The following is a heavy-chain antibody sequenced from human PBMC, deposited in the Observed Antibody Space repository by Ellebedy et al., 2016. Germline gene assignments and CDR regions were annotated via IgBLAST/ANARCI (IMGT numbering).Heavy chain of an antibody. CDR2: IIPILGIA. CDR1: GGTFSSYA. Sequence: ASVKVSCKASGGTFSSYAISWVRQAPGQGLEWMGRIIPILGIANYAQKFQGRVTITADKSTSTAYMELSSLRSEDTAVYYCASSTAMVREVKMSLPKEAFDIWGQGTMVTVSS. J-gene: IGHJ3*02. CDR3: ASSTAMVREVKMSLPKEAFDI. V-gene: IGHV1-69*04. D-gene: IGHD5-18*01.